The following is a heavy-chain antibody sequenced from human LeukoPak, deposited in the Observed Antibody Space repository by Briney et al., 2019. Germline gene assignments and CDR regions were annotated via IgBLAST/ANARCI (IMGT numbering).Heavy chain of an antibody. J-gene: IGHJ3*02. CDR2: ITVSGGST. D-gene: IGHD6-19*01. V-gene: IGHV3-23*01. Sequence: PGGSLRLSCAASGFTFSNYAMSWVRQAPGKGLEWVSTITVSGGSTYYADSVRGRFTISRDNSMHTLYLQMNSLRAEDTAIYYCAKGGWGAFDIWGQGTMVTVSS. CDR1: GFTFSNYA. CDR3: AKGGWGAFDI.